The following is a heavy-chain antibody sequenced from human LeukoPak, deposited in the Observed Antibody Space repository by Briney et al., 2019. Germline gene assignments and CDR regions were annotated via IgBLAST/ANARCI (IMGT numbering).Heavy chain of an antibody. J-gene: IGHJ4*02. Sequence: SETLSLTCTVSGGSISSVYWSWIRQPPGKGLEWIGYIYYSGRTYYNPSLKSRITISVDTSKNQFSLKLSSVTAADTAVYYCVRGFYGPHYWGQGTLVTVSS. V-gene: IGHV4-59*01. CDR2: IYYSGRT. CDR1: GGSISSVY. D-gene: IGHD4-17*01. CDR3: VRGFYGPHY.